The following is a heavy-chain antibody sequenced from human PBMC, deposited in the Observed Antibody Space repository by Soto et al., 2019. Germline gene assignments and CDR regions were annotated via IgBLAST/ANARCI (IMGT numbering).Heavy chain of an antibody. CDR2: VIPIFGTA. Sequence: SVKVSCKASGCTFSSYAIMWVRQAPGQGLEWMGGVIPIFGTANYAQKFQGRVRITADESTSTACMELRSLRSEDTAVYYCARAFREGRDGYNSYYFDYWGQGTRVTVSS. V-gene: IGHV1-69*13. D-gene: IGHD5-12*01. CDR3: ARAFREGRDGYNSYYFDY. CDR1: GCTFSSYA. J-gene: IGHJ4*02.